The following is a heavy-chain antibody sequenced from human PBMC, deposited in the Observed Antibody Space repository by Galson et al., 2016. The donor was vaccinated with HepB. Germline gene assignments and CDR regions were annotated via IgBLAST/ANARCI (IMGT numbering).Heavy chain of an antibody. D-gene: IGHD2-21*02. J-gene: IGHJ4*02. Sequence: SLRLSCAASGFAFGDYYMSWIRQAPGKGLDWVSYIGDSGTPINYADSVRGRFSISRDDAKNLLYLQMNSLTVDATAIYYCAARFCGGDCFAFAHWGQGILVTVSS. CDR1: GFAFGDYY. CDR3: AARFCGGDCFAFAH. CDR2: IGDSGTPI. V-gene: IGHV3-11*01.